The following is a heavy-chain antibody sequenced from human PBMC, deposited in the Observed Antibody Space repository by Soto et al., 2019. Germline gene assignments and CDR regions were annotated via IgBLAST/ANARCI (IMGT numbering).Heavy chain of an antibody. CDR3: ARDPAPNWNDGDKYYYYYGMDV. Sequence: VGSLRLSCAASGFTFSSYSMDWVRQAPGKGLEWVSSISSSSSYIYYADSVKGRFTISRDNAKNSLYLQMNSLRSEDTAVYYCARDPAPNWNDGDKYYYYYGMDVWGQGTTVTVSS. J-gene: IGHJ6*02. D-gene: IGHD1-1*01. CDR1: GFTFSSYS. CDR2: ISSSSSYI. V-gene: IGHV3-21*04.